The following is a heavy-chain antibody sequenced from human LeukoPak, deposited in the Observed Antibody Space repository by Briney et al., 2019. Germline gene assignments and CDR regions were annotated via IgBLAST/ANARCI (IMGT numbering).Heavy chain of an antibody. Sequence: GEGLKISCKVSAYSFPSYCIGWAGQVTVKGLEWMGFIYSGVVVTTYSPYFQGQVTSSADKSISTAYLQWSSLKASDTAMYYCARHGLGIAAAGSLGFGSYDYYYYYGMDVWGQGTTVTVSS. CDR3: ARHGLGIAAAGSLGFGSYDYYYYYGMDV. J-gene: IGHJ6*02. CDR2: IYSGVVVT. V-gene: IGHV5-51*01. D-gene: IGHD6-13*01. CDR1: AYSFPSYC.